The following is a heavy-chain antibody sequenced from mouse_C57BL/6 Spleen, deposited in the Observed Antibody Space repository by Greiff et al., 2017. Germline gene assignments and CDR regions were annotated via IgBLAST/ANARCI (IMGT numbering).Heavy chain of an antibody. V-gene: IGHV5-9-1*02. CDR3: TRENDYDYAMDY. CDR2: ISSGGDYI. D-gene: IGHD2-4*01. CDR1: GFTFSSYA. J-gene: IGHJ4*01. Sequence: EVKLMESGEGLVKPGGSLKLSCAASGFTFSSYAMSWVRQTPEKRLEWVAYISSGGDYIYYADTVKGRFTISRDNARNTLYLQMSSLKSEDTAMYYCTRENDYDYAMDYWGQGTSVTVSS.